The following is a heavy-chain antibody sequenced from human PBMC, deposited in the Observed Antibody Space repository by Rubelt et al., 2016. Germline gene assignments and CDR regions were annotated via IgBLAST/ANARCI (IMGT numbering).Heavy chain of an antibody. CDR1: GYTFTSYG. J-gene: IGHJ4*02. CDR2: ISAYTGNT. D-gene: IGHD3-10*01. V-gene: IGHV1-18*01. Sequence: QVQLVQSGAEVKKPGASVKVSCKASGYTFTSYGISWVRQAPGQGLEWMGWISAYTGNTNYAQNAQGGDTIPTTTCTSSASMGLRSLRSTDTAVYYWARDPLPVRGVIMTPTHWGQGTLVTVSS. CDR3: ARDPLPVRGVIMTPTH.